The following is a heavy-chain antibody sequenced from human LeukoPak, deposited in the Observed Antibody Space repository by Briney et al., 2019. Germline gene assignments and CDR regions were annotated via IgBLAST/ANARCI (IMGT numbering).Heavy chain of an antibody. CDR1: GFTFSSYN. Sequence: GGSLRLSCAASGFTFSSYNMNWVRQAPGKGLEWVSSATSSSSYIYYADSVKGRFSISRDNAENTLYLQMNSLRVEDTAVYYCVRGADTGYSSDSWGQGTLVTVSS. J-gene: IGHJ4*02. V-gene: IGHV3-21*01. D-gene: IGHD3-9*01. CDR2: ATSSSSYI. CDR3: VRGADTGYSSDS.